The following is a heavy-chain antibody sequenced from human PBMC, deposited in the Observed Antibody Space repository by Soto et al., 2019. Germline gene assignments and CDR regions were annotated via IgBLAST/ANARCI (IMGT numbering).Heavy chain of an antibody. Sequence: SETLSLTCAVYGGSFSGYYWSWIRQPPGKGLEWIGEINHSGSTNYNPSLKSRVTISVDTSKNQFSLKLSSVTAADTAVYYCARGCRSTLKEGVYYYYMDVWGKGTTVTVSS. CDR3: ARGCRSTLKEGVYYYYMDV. CDR1: GGSFSGYY. V-gene: IGHV4-34*01. D-gene: IGHD3-16*01. J-gene: IGHJ6*03. CDR2: INHSGST.